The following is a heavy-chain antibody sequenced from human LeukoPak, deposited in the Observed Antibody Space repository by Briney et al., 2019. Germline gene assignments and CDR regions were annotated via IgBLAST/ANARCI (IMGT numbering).Heavy chain of an antibody. CDR1: GYTFTSYY. D-gene: IGHD3-3*01. CDR3: ARDQPGRTYYDFWSGYYLSYYCYYYMDV. V-gene: IGHV1-46*01. Sequence: GASVKVSCKASGYTFTSYYMHWVRQAPGQGLEWMGIINPSGGSTSYAQKFQGRVTMTRDMSTSTVYMELSSLRSEDTAVYYCARDQPGRTYYDFWSGYYLSYYCYYYMDVWGKGTTVTVSS. CDR2: INPSGGST. J-gene: IGHJ6*03.